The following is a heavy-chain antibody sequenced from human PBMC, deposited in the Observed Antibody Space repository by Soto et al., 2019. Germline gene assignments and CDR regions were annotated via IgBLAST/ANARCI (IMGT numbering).Heavy chain of an antibody. J-gene: IGHJ4*02. V-gene: IGHV3-30*18. Sequence: LRLSCAASGFTFSSYGMHWVRQAPGKGLEWVAVISYDGSNKYYEDSVKGRFTISRDNSKNTLYLQMNSLRAEDTAVYYCAKTVGDSSAPEGEFDYWGQGTLVTVSS. CDR3: AKTVGDSSAPEGEFDY. CDR1: GFTFSSYG. CDR2: ISYDGSNK. D-gene: IGHD3-22*01.